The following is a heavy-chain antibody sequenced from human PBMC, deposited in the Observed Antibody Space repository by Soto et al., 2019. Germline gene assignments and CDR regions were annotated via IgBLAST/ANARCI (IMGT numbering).Heavy chain of an antibody. CDR1: GGTFSSYA. V-gene: IGHV1-69*01. CDR2: IIPIFGTA. J-gene: IGHJ4*02. D-gene: IGHD3-22*01. Sequence: QVQLVQSGAEVKKPGSSVKVSCKASGGTFSSYAISWVRQAPGQGLEWMGGIIPIFGTANYAQKFQGRVTITADESTSTAYMELSSLRSEDTAVYYCAREAQYYYDSSGYCYGYWGQGTLVTVSS. CDR3: AREAQYYYDSSGYCYGY.